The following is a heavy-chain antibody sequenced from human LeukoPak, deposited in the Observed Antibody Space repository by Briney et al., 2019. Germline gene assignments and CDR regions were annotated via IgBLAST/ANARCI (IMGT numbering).Heavy chain of an antibody. CDR2: IYYSGST. D-gene: IGHD3-10*01. Sequence: PSETLSLTCTVSGGSISSYYWSWIRQPPGKGLEWIGYIYYSGSTNYNPSLKSRVTISVDTSKNQFSLKLSSVTAADTAVYYCARYYYGSGSHDYWGQGTLVTVSS. J-gene: IGHJ4*02. CDR1: GGSISSYY. CDR3: ARYYYGSGSHDY. V-gene: IGHV4-59*01.